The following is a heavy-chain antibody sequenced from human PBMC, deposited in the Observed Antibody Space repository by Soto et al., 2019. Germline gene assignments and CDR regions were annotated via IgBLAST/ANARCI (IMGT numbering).Heavy chain of an antibody. CDR2: MNPNSGNT. CDR3: DRWASSGWYSYYYYGMDA. D-gene: IGHD6-19*01. V-gene: IGHV1-8*01. J-gene: IGHJ6*02. Sequence: ASVKVSCKASGYTFTSYDINWVRQATGQGLEWMGWMNPNSGNTGYAQKFQGRGTMTRNTSISTAYMELSSLGSEDTAVYYCDRWASSGWYSYYYYGMDAWGQGTTVTVSS. CDR1: GYTFTSYD.